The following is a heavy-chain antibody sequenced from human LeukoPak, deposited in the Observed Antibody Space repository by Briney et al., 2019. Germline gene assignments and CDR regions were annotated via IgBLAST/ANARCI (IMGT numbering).Heavy chain of an antibody. J-gene: IGHJ4*02. V-gene: IGHV3-20*04. CDR1: GFTFDDYG. CDR2: VNWKGDLT. Sequence: GGSLRLSCAASGFTFDDYGMSWVRQVAGKGLEWVSTVNWKGDLTYYVDSVKGRFTISRDNAENSLYLQMNSLRAEDTAVYYCARRSVAGSLDYWGQGTLVTVSS. CDR3: ARRSVAGSLDY. D-gene: IGHD6-19*01.